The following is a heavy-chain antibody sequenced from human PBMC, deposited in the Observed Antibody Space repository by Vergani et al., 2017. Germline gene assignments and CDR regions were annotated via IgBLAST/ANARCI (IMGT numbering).Heavy chain of an antibody. CDR3: ARSVVRGVESFDY. J-gene: IGHJ4*02. D-gene: IGHD3-10*01. V-gene: IGHV4-38-2*01. CDR2: IYHSGST. Sequence: QVQLQESGPGLVKPSETLSLTCAVSGYSISSGYNWGWIRQPPGKGLEWIGSIYHSGSTYYNPSLKSRVTISVDTSKNQFSLKLSSVTAADTAVYYCARSVVRGVESFDYWGQGTLVTVSS. CDR1: GYSISSGYN.